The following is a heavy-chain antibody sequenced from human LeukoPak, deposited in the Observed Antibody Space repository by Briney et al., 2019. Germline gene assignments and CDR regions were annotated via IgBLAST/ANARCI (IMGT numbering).Heavy chain of an antibody. V-gene: IGHV4-39*01. CDR3: ARHVSGSAMMHYFDY. Sequence: PSETLSLTCNVSGASIRSGRNYWGWIRQSPGKGLEWIGGIYYSGSSSYNPSLQSRVSISVDTSKNHISLKVFSLTAADTALYYCARHVSGSAMMHYFDYWGQGNLVTVSS. CDR1: GASIRSGRNY. CDR2: IYYSGSS. D-gene: IGHD5-18*01. J-gene: IGHJ4*02.